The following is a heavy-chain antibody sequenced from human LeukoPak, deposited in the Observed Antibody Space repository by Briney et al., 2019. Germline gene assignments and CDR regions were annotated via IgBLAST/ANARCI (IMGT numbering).Heavy chain of an antibody. CDR2: IYYSGST. CDR3: ARDNDDYVWGSYRPVNWFDP. Sequence: PSETLSLTCTVSGGSISSYYWSWIRQPPGKGLEWIGYIYYSGSTNYDPSLKSRVTISVDTSKNQFSLKLSSVTAADTAVYYCARDNDDYVWGSYRPVNWFDPWGQGTLVTVFS. D-gene: IGHD3-16*02. V-gene: IGHV4-59*01. J-gene: IGHJ5*02. CDR1: GGSISSYY.